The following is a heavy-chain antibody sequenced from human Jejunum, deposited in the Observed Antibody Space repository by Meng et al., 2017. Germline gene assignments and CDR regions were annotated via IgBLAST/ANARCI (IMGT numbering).Heavy chain of an antibody. J-gene: IGHJ3*02. D-gene: IGHD3-3*01. Sequence: GGSLRLSCAASGFTFNSYEMTWVRQAPGKGLEWVSYISSSGGSIYYADSVKGRFTISRDNGKNSLYLQMNSLRAEDTAVYYCARRVARGAFDNWGQGTMVTVSS. CDR1: GFTFNSYE. V-gene: IGHV3-48*03. CDR2: ISSSGGSI. CDR3: ARRVARGAFDN.